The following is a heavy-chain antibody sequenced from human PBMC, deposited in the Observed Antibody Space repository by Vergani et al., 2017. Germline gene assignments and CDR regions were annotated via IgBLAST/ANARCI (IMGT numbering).Heavy chain of an antibody. CDR3: AKHFRGWGIDY. CDR1: GFPLSNYD. CDR2: KQFDGSNQ. Sequence: QVQLVESGGGVVQRGGSLRLSCATSGFPLSNYDMKWIRQGPGKGLEFVAFKQFDGSNQYYADPVKARFTLSRDFSKNTLYLQMNSLITDDTAAYYCAKHFRGWGIDYWGQGTQVIVSS. V-gene: IGHV3-30*02. D-gene: IGHD3-16*01. J-gene: IGHJ4*02.